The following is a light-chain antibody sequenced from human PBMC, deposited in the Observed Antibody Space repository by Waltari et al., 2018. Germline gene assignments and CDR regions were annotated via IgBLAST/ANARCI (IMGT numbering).Light chain of an antibody. Sequence: QSALTQPPSASGSPGQSVTISCTGTSSDVGGYNFVSWYQHHPGKAPRLIIYEGSGRPSGVPDRFSGSKAGNTASLTVSGLQAEDEADYYCSSYVANNNPVFGGGTKLTVL. CDR2: EGS. CDR3: SSYVANNNPV. CDR1: SSDVGGYNF. V-gene: IGLV2-8*01. J-gene: IGLJ2*01.